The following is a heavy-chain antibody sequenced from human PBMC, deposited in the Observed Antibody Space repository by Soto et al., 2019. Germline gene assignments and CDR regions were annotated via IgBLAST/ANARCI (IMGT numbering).Heavy chain of an antibody. CDR3: VKHQVSLVRGISPFDY. Sequence: PGGSLRLSCAVSGVTFNSNDMTWVRQAPGKGLEWVSTISSSGAFTYHADSVRGRLTISRDNSKNTVYLQMNSLRAEDTAVYYCVKHQVSLVRGISPFDYWGQGALVTVSS. CDR2: ISSSGAFT. J-gene: IGHJ4*02. CDR1: GVTFNSND. D-gene: IGHD3-10*01. V-gene: IGHV3-23*01.